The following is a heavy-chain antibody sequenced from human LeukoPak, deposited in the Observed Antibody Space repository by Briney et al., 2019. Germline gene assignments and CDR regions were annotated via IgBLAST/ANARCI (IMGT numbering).Heavy chain of an antibody. CDR3: ARLRALFGELSSIDY. D-gene: IGHD3-10*01. V-gene: IGHV4-39*01. CDR2: IYYSGST. Sequence: SETLSLTCTVSGGSISSSSYYWGWLRQPPGKGLEWIGSIYYSGSTYYNPSLKSRVTISVDTSKNQFSLKLSSVTAADMAVYYCARLRALFGELSSIDYWGQGTLVTVSS. CDR1: GGSISSSSYY. J-gene: IGHJ4*02.